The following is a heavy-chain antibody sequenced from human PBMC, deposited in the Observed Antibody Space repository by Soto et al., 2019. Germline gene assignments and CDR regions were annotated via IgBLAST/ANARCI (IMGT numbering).Heavy chain of an antibody. D-gene: IGHD6-19*01. Sequence: GGSLRLSCAAAGCNIISCWMTWVRQAPGKGLEWVANIKQDGSQTYYVDSVKGRFTISRDNAKNSLYLQMNSLRAEDTAVYYCASGSGWLIDYWGQGTLVTVSS. CDR3: ASGSGWLIDY. J-gene: IGHJ4*02. CDR2: IKQDGSQT. CDR1: GCNIISCW. V-gene: IGHV3-7*01.